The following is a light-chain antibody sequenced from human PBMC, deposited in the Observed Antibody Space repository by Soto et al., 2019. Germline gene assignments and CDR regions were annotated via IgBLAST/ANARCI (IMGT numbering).Light chain of an antibody. CDR1: QSVRTN. J-gene: IGKJ2*01. Sequence: ETVMTQSPATLSVSPGESATLSCRASQSVRTNLAWFQQKPGQAPRLLVHDASTRATGIPARFSGSGSGTEFTLTISDLQSEDFAVYFCQQYYNWPPYTFGQGNRLEIK. CDR2: DAS. V-gene: IGKV3-15*01. CDR3: QQYYNWPPYT.